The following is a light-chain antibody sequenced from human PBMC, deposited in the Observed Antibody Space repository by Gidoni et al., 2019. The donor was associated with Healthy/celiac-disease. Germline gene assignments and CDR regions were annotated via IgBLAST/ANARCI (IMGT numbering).Light chain of an antibody. CDR2: DAS. J-gene: IGKJ3*01. Sequence: IQMTQSPSTLSASVGDRVTITCRASQSISSWLAWYQQKPGKAPKLLIYDASSLESGVPSRFSGSGSGTEFTLTISSLQPDDFETYYCQQYNSYSPFTFXPXTKVDIK. CDR1: QSISSW. CDR3: QQYNSYSPFT. V-gene: IGKV1-5*01.